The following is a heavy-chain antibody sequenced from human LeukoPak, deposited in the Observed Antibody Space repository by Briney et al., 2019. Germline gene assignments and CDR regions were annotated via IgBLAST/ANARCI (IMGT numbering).Heavy chain of an antibody. V-gene: IGHV3-23*01. D-gene: IGHD5-18*01. J-gene: IGHJ4*02. CDR3: AKRIQSAMAMGY. Sequence: GGSLRLSCAASGFTFSNYALSWVRQAPGKGLEWVSDISGSGGSTYYEDSVKGRFTISRDNSKNTMYLQMNSLRAEDTAVYYCAKRIQSAMAMGYWGQGTLVTVSS. CDR2: ISGSGGST. CDR1: GFTFSNYA.